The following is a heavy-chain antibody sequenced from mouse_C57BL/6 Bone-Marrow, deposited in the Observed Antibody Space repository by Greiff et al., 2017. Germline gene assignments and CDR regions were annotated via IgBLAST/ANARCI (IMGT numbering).Heavy chain of an antibody. J-gene: IGHJ4*01. Sequence: EVQVEESGGGLVKPGGSLKLSCAASGFTFSDYGMHWVRQAPEKGLEWVAYISSGSSTIYYADTVKGRFTISRDNAKNTLFLQMTSLRSEDTAMYYCARAYYSNPYAMDYWGQGTSVTVSS. CDR2: ISSGSSTI. CDR1: GFTFSDYG. V-gene: IGHV5-17*01. CDR3: ARAYYSNPYAMDY. D-gene: IGHD2-5*01.